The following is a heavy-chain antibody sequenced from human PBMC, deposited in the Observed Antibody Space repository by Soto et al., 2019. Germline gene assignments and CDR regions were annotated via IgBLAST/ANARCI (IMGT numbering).Heavy chain of an antibody. Sequence: ETLSLTGTVSGGSVSSYYWSWIRQPPGKGLEWIGYIYYSGSTNYNPSLKSRVTISVDTSKNQFSLKLSSVTAADTAVYYCASNGGRSYDILTGYRYYYYGMDVWGQGTTVTVSS. V-gene: IGHV4-59*02. CDR1: GGSVSSYY. CDR3: ASNGGRSYDILTGYRYYYYGMDV. CDR2: IYYSGST. J-gene: IGHJ6*02. D-gene: IGHD3-9*01.